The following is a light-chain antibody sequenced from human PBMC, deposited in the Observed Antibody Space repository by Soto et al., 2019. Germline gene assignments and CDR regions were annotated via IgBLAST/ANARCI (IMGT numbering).Light chain of an antibody. V-gene: IGLV2-14*01. CDR2: EVR. CDR1: SSDVGGYKY. CDR3: SSYTSSSTWV. Sequence: QSVLTQPASVSGSLGQSITISCTGTSSDVGGYKYVSWYQQDPGKAPKLMIYEVRNRPSGVSNRFSGSKSGNTASLTISGLQAEDEAVYYCSSYTSSSTWVFGGGTKLTVL. J-gene: IGLJ3*02.